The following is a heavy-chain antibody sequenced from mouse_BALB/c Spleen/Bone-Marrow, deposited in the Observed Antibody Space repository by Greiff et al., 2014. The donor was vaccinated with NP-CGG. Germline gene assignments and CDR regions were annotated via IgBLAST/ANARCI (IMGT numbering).Heavy chain of an antibody. CDR1: GYTFSSYW. V-gene: IGHV1-9*01. CDR2: ILPGSGST. Sequence: LEESGAELMKPGASVKISCKATGYTFSSYWIEWVKQRPGHGLEWIGEILPGSGSTNYNKKFKGKATFTADTSSNTAYMQLSSLTSEDSAVYYCARGYAMDYWGQGTSVTVSS. CDR3: ARGYAMDY. J-gene: IGHJ4*01.